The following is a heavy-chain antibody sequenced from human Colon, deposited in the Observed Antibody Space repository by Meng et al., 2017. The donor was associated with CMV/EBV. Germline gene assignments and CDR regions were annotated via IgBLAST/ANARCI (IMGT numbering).Heavy chain of an antibody. V-gene: IGHV3-30*02. CDR1: GFTFGGYA. CDR3: AGGRGFDSSGYYPRDSFDI. CDR2: IRYDGSDT. J-gene: IGHJ3*02. Sequence: GGSLRLSCAASGFTFGGYAMHWVRQAPGKGLEWVAFIRYDGSDTSYADSVKGRFTISRDNSKNTLFLQMNSLRPDDTAVYSCAGGRGFDSSGYYPRDSFDIWGQGTMVTVSS. D-gene: IGHD3-22*01.